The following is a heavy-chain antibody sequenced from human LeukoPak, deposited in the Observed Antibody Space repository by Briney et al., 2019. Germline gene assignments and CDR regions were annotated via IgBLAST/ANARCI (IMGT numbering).Heavy chain of an antibody. Sequence: GASVKVSCRAFGYTFTSNYMHWVRQAPGQGPEWMGVISPSGGSTTYAQKFQGRVTLTRDMSTSTDYLELSSLRSEDTAVYYCARGFSSYYDILTTSYYTWFDPWGQGTLVTVSS. J-gene: IGHJ5*02. CDR1: GYTFTSNY. D-gene: IGHD3-9*01. CDR2: ISPSGGST. V-gene: IGHV1-46*01. CDR3: ARGFSSYYDILTTSYYTWFDP.